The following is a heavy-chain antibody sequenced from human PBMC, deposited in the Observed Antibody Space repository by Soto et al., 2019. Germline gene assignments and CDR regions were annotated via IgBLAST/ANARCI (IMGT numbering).Heavy chain of an antibody. V-gene: IGHV4-34*01. CDR3: ARVIPGVEAWFDP. CDR1: GGSFSGYY. CDR2: INPDGAT. Sequence: PSETLSLTCTVYGGSFSGYYWDWIRQPPGKGLEWIGEINPDGATNYTPSLRGRVTISIDTSRNQFSLKLSSVTAADTAVYYCARVIPGVEAWFDPWGQGTLVTVSS. J-gene: IGHJ5*02. D-gene: IGHD2-2*01.